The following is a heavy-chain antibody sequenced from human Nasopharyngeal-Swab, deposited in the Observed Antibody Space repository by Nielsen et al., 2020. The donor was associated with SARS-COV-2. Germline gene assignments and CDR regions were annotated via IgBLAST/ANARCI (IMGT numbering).Heavy chain of an antibody. J-gene: IGHJ6*02. CDR3: ANTAWGWELLHPYYYYGMDV. CDR1: GFTVSSNY. Sequence: GESLKISCAASGFTVSSNYMSWVRQAPGKGLEWVSVIYSGGSTYYADSVKGRFTISRDNSKNTLYLQMNSLRAEDTAVYYCANTAWGWELLHPYYYYGMDVWGQGTTVTASS. CDR2: IYSGGST. D-gene: IGHD1-26*01. V-gene: IGHV3-53*01.